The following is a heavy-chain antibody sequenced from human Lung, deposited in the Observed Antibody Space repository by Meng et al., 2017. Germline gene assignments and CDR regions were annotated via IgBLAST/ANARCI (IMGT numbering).Heavy chain of an antibody. D-gene: IGHD6-13*01. V-gene: IGHV1-2*06. CDR1: GYNFPDYW. J-gene: IGHJ4*02. CDR2: IDPKSGDT. CDR3: ARDEDISAAGKLFGDY. Sequence: QLVQSGAEVKKPGASVKVSCKPSGYNFPDYWLHWVRRAPGQGLEWMGRIDPKSGDTHYAQRFQGRVTMTGDTSISTAYMELSGLRSDDTAMYYCARDEDISAAGKLFGDYWGQGTLVTVSS.